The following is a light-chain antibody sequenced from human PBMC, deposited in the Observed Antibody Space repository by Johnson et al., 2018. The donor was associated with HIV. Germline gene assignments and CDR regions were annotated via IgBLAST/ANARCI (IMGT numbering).Light chain of an antibody. CDR3: GTWDSSLSADSYV. CDR1: SSNIGNNY. CDR2: ENN. Sequence: QSVLTQPPSVSAAPGQKVTISCSGSSSNIGNNYVSWYQQLPGTAPKLLIYENNKRPSGIPDRFSGSKSGTSATLGITGLQTGGEADYYCGTWDSSLSADSYVFGSGTKVTVL. J-gene: IGLJ1*01. V-gene: IGLV1-51*02.